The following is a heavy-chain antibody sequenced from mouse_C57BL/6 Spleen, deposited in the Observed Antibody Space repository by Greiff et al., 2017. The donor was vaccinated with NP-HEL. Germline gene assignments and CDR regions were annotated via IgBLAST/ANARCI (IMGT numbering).Heavy chain of an antibody. Sequence: QVQLQQSGPGLVKPSQSLFLTCSITGFPITSGYYWIWIRQSPGKPLEWMGYITHSGETFYNPSLQSPISITRETSKNQFFLQLNSVTTEETAMYYCAGVTYGYGYYYAMDYWGQGTSVTVSS. V-gene: IGHV12-3*01. CDR1: GFPITSGYY. J-gene: IGHJ4*01. D-gene: IGHD2-2*01. CDR3: AGVTYGYGYYYAMDY. CDR2: ITHSGET.